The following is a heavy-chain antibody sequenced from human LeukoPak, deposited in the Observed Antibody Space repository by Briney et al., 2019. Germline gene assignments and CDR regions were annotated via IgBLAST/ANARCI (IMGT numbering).Heavy chain of an antibody. CDR3: AKAGGITMIVVVIRDFDY. V-gene: IGHV3-23*01. J-gene: IGHJ4*02. D-gene: IGHD3-22*01. CDR1: GFTFSSYA. Sequence: GGSLRLSCAASGFTFSSYAMSWVRQAPVKGLEWVSAISGSGGSTYYADSVKGRFTISRDNSKNTLYLQMNSLRAEDTAVYYCAKAGGITMIVVVIRDFDYWGQGTLVTVSS. CDR2: ISGSGGST.